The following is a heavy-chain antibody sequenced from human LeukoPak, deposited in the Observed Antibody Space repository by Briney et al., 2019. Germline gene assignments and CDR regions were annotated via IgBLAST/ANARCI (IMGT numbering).Heavy chain of an antibody. CDR3: ARGGGYCSSTSCYLYHMDV. J-gene: IGHJ6*03. D-gene: IGHD2-2*01. V-gene: IGHV1-2*06. CDR1: GYTFSGYY. Sequence: ASVKASCKASGYTFSGYYMHWVRQAPGQGLEWMGRINPDSGGTNYAQKFQGRVTMTRDTSISTAYMELRRLRSDDTAVYYCARGGGYCSSTSCYLYHMDVWGKGTTVTVSS. CDR2: INPDSGGT.